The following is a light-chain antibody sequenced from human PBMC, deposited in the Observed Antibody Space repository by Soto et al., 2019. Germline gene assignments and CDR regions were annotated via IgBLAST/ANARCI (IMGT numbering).Light chain of an antibody. CDR3: QQYGSIPWT. CDR1: QNVHIN. J-gene: IGKJ1*01. CDR2: AAS. Sequence: EILVTQSPATLSVSPGERATLSCMAGQNVHINLAWYQQKPGQAPRLLFYAASTGATDLPARFSGSGSGTEFTLTISSMQSEDFAVYYCQQYGSIPWTFGQGTNVDIK. V-gene: IGKV3-15*01.